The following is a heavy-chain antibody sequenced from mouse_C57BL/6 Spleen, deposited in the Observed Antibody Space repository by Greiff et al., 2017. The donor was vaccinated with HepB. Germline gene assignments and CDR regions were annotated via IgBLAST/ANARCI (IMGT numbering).Heavy chain of an antibody. J-gene: IGHJ4*01. Sequence: QVTLKESGPGILQSSQTLSLTCSFSGFSLSTSGMGVSWIRQPSGTGLEWLAHIYWDDDKRYNPSLKSRLTISKDTSRNQVFLKITSVDTADTATYYCARDYYYGSSPYYAMDYWGQGTSVTVSS. D-gene: IGHD1-1*01. CDR1: GFSLSTSGMG. CDR3: ARDYYYGSSPYYAMDY. V-gene: IGHV8-12*01. CDR2: IYWDDDK.